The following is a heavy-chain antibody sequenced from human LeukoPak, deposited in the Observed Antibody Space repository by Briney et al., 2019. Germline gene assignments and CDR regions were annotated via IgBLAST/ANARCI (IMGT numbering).Heavy chain of an antibody. V-gene: IGHV1-3*01. D-gene: IGHD6-25*01. CDR3: ARVSSGWHGYLDH. Sequence: ASVNVSCTASGYTFTSYAIHWVRQAPGPRLEWMGWINAGNGNATYTQKFQDRVTFTRDTSASTAYMDLSSLRSEDTAVYYCARVSSGWHGYLDHWGEGTPVTVSS. J-gene: IGHJ4*02. CDR1: GYTFTSYA. CDR2: INAGNGNA.